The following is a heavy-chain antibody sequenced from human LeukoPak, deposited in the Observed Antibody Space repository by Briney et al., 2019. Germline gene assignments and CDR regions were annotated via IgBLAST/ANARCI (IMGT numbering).Heavy chain of an antibody. V-gene: IGHV4-30-4*01. CDR3: ARDRAAAGTIDY. CDR1: GGSISSGDYY. Sequence: SETLSLTCTVSGGSISSGDYYWSWIRQPPGKGLEWIGYIYYSGSTYYNPSLKSRVTISVDTSKNQFSLKLSSVTAADTAVYYCARDRAAAGTIDYWGQGTLVTVSS. CDR2: IYYSGST. D-gene: IGHD6-13*01. J-gene: IGHJ4*02.